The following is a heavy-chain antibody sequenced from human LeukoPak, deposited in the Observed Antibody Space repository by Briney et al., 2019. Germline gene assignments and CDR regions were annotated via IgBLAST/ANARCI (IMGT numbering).Heavy chain of an antibody. CDR1: GFTFSSYA. D-gene: IGHD3-16*02. CDR2: ISGSGGST. CDR3: TRLMITFGGVIVPYFDY. J-gene: IGHJ4*02. V-gene: IGHV3-23*01. Sequence: PGGSLRLSCAASGFTFSSYAMSWVRQAPGKGLEWVSAISGSGGSTYYADSVKGRFTISRDNSKNTLYLQMNSLRAEDTAVYYCTRLMITFGGVIVPYFDYWGQGTLVTVSS.